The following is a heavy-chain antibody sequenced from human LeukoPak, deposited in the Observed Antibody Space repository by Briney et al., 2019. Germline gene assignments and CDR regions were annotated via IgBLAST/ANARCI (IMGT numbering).Heavy chain of an antibody. D-gene: IGHD4/OR15-4a*01. V-gene: IGHV3-48*03. J-gene: IGHJ4*02. CDR3: ARVAAAEFVWCHFDY. CDR1: GFTFSSYE. CDR2: ISSSGSTI. Sequence: PGGSLRLSCAASGFTFSSYEMNWVRQAPGKGLEWVSYISSSGSTIYYADSVKGRFTISRDNAKNSLYLQMNSLRAEDTAVYYCARVAAAEFVWCHFDYWGQGTLVTVSS.